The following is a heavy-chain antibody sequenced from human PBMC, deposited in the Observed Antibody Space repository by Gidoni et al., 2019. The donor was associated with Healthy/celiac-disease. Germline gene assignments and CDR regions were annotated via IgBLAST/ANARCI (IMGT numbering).Heavy chain of an antibody. CDR3: ARTYNPKGTRVDY. V-gene: IGHV3-48*01. J-gene: IGHJ4*02. Sequence: KGRFTISRDNAKNSLYLQMNSLRAEDTAVYYCARTYNPKGTRVDYWGQGTLVTVSS. D-gene: IGHD1-1*01.